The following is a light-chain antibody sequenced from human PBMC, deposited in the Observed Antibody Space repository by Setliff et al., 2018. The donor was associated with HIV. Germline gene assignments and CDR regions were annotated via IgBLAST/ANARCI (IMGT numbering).Light chain of an antibody. V-gene: IGLV2-14*03. CDR3: SSYTNTPLYV. J-gene: IGLJ1*01. CDR1: SSDVGGYNY. CDR2: DVS. Sequence: QSALAQPASVSGSPGQSITISCTGTSSDVGGYNYVSWYQQHPGKAPKLMIYDVSNRPSGVSTHFSGSKSGNTASLIISGLQPEDEADYYCSSYTNTPLYVFGTGTKV.